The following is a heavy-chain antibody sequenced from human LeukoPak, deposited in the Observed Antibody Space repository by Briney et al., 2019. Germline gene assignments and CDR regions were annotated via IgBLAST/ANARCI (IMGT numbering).Heavy chain of an antibody. J-gene: IGHJ4*02. Sequence: SQTLSLTCTVSGGSISSSGYYWTWIRQPPGKGLEFIGYIYHSGSTYYNPSLKSRVTMSVDKSQNQFFLTVSSVTAADTAVYYCARDSVLAAAGTFDYWGQGTLVTVPS. CDR3: ARDSVLAAAGTFDY. V-gene: IGHV4-30-2*01. CDR2: IYHSGST. CDR1: GGSISSSGYY. D-gene: IGHD6-13*01.